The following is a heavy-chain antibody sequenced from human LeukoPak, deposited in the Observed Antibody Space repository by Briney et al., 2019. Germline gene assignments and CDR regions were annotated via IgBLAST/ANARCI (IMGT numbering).Heavy chain of an antibody. D-gene: IGHD3-10*01. Sequence: GGSLRLSCAASGFTFDDCAMHWVRQAPGKGLEWVSGISWNSGSIGYADSVKGRFTISRDNAKNSLYLQMNSLRAEDTALYYCAKDIYGSGVYYFDYWGQGTLVTVSS. CDR3: AKDIYGSGVYYFDY. CDR1: GFTFDDCA. J-gene: IGHJ4*02. CDR2: ISWNSGSI. V-gene: IGHV3-9*01.